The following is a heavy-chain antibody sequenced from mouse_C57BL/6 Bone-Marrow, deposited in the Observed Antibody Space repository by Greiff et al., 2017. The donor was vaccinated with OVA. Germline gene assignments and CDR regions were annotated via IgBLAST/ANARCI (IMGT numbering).Heavy chain of an antibody. V-gene: IGHV1-64*01. CDR2: IHPNSGST. CDR3: ATDSSGYYFDY. Sequence: VQLQQSGAELVKPGASVKLSCKASGYTFTSYWMHWVKQRPGQGLEWIGMIHPNSGSTNYNEKFKSKATLTVDKSSSTAYMQLSSLTSEDSAVYYCATDSSGYYFDYWGQGTTLTVSS. CDR1: GYTFTSYW. D-gene: IGHD3-2*02. J-gene: IGHJ2*01.